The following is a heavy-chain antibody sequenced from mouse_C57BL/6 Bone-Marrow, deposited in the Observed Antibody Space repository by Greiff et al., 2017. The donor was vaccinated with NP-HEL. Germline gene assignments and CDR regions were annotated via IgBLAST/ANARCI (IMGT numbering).Heavy chain of an antibody. V-gene: IGHV5-9*01. D-gene: IGHD1-1*01. CDR1: GFTFSSYT. J-gene: IGHJ2*01. Sequence: DVQLVESGGGLVKPGGSLKLSCAASGFTFSSYTMSWVRQTPEKRLEWVATISGGGGNTYYPDSVKGRFTISRDNAKNTLYLQMSSLRSEDTALYYCARLYGSSYVGYFDYWGQGTTLTVSS. CDR3: ARLYGSSYVGYFDY. CDR2: ISGGGGNT.